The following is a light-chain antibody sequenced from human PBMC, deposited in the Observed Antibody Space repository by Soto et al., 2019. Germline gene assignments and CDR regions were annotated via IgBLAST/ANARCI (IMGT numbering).Light chain of an antibody. J-gene: IGKJ1*01. CDR3: QQYGSSPQT. CDR2: GAS. Sequence: EIVLTQTPSTPSLSPGEKATLSRRASQSVSSSYLAWYQQKPGQAPRLLIYGASSRATGIPDRFSGSGSGTDFTLTISRLEPEDFAVYYCQQYGSSPQTFGQGTKVDIK. CDR1: QSVSSSY. V-gene: IGKV3-20*01.